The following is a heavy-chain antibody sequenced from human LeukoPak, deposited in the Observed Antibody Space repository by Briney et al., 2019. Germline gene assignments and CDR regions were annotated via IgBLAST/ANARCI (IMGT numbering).Heavy chain of an antibody. D-gene: IGHD4/OR15-4a*01. Sequence: GGSLRLSCAASGFTFSTYGMHWVRQSPGKGLVWVSGVNTDGSSTNYADSVKGRFTISRDNAKNTVYLQMNSLRVEDMAVYYCYGGNAEQWGQGTLVTVSS. J-gene: IGHJ1*01. CDR3: YGGNAEQ. V-gene: IGHV3-74*01. CDR1: GFTFSTYG. CDR2: VNTDGSST.